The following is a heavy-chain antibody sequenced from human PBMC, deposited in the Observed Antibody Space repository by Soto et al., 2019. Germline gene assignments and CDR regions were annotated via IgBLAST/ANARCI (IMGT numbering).Heavy chain of an antibody. CDR3: ARARFDDILTGYYYYYMDV. D-gene: IGHD3-9*01. V-gene: IGHV4-59*01. Sequence: PSETLSLTCTVSGGSISSYYWSWIRQPPGKGLEWIGYIYYSGSTNYNPSLKSRVTISVDTSKNQFSLKLSSVTAADTAVYYCARARFDDILTGYYYYYMDVWGKGTTVTVSS. CDR2: IYYSGST. CDR1: GGSISSYY. J-gene: IGHJ6*03.